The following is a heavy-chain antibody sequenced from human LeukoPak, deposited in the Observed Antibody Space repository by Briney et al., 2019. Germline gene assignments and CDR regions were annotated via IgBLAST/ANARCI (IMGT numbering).Heavy chain of an antibody. CDR3: ARGADTGSYGSLVYFDY. CDR1: GYTFTSYG. Sequence: ASVKVSCKASGYTFTSYGISWVRQAPGQGLEWMGLISAYSGNTNFAQKLQGRVTMTTDTSTSTAYMELRSLRSDDTAVYFCARGADTGSYGSLVYFDYWGQGTLVTLSS. V-gene: IGHV1-18*01. D-gene: IGHD3-16*01. CDR2: ISAYSGNT. J-gene: IGHJ4*02.